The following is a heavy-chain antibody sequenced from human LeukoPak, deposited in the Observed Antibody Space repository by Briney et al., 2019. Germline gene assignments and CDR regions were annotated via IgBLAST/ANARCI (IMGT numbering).Heavy chain of an antibody. CDR3: ARDPWQFAHDAFDI. Sequence: GGSLRLSCAASGFAFSNYWMHWVRQAPGKGLVWVSRIKSDGSSTSYADSVKGRFTISRDNAKNTLYLQMNSLRAEDTAVYYCARDPWQFAHDAFDIWGRGTMVTVSS. CDR1: GFAFSNYW. J-gene: IGHJ3*02. CDR2: IKSDGSST. V-gene: IGHV3-74*01. D-gene: IGHD3-10*01.